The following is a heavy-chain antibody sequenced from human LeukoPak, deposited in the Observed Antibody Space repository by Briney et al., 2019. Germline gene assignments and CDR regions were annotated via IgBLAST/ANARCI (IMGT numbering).Heavy chain of an antibody. CDR1: GYTFTGYY. CDR3: ASGTMVRGVIFNAFDI. Sequence: ASVKVSCKASGYTFTGYYMHWVRQAPGQGLEWMGWINPNSGGTNYAQKFQGRVTMTRDTSISTAYMELSGLRSDDTAVYYCASGTMVRGVIFNAFDIWGQGTMVTVSS. D-gene: IGHD3-10*01. V-gene: IGHV1-2*02. J-gene: IGHJ3*02. CDR2: INPNSGGT.